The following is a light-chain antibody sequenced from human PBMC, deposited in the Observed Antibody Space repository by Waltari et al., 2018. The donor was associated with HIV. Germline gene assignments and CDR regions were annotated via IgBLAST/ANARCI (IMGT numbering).Light chain of an antibody. CDR3: YSTDSSGNHRGV. Sequence: SYELTQPPSVSVSPGQTARITCSGDALPKKISLLVPAEVRPGPVLVIYEDSKRPSGIPERFSGSSSGTMATLTISGAQVEDEADYYCYSTDSSGNHRGVFGGGTKLTVL. CDR1: ALPKKI. J-gene: IGLJ2*01. V-gene: IGLV3-10*01. CDR2: EDS.